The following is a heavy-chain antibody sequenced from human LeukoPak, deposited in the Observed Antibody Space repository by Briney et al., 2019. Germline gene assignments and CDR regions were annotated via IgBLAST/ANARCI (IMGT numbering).Heavy chain of an antibody. CDR3: ATEKFFYEISGYAVFDY. D-gene: IGHD3-22*01. V-gene: IGHV3-30*02. CDR2: IWYDGSNK. Sequence: PGGSLRLSCAASGFTFSSYGMHWVRQAPGKGLEWVVVIWYDGSNKYYADSVKGRFTISGDDSKNTLYLQMNSLRTEDTAVYYCATEKFFYEISGYAVFDYWGQGTLVTVSS. J-gene: IGHJ4*02. CDR1: GFTFSSYG.